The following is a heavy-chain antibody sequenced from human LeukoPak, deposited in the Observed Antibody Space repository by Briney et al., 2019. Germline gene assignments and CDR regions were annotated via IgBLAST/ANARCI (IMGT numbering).Heavy chain of an antibody. V-gene: IGHV4-39*07. CDR1: GGSISSSSYY. D-gene: IGHD3-3*01. CDR2: IYYSGST. CDR3: AREPFWSGYHDAFDI. J-gene: IGHJ3*02. Sequence: SETLSLTCTVSGGSISSSSYYWGWIRQPPGKGLEWIGSIYYSGSTYYNPSLKSRVTISVDTSKNQFSLKLSSVTAADTAVYYCAREPFWSGYHDAFDIWGQGTMVTVSS.